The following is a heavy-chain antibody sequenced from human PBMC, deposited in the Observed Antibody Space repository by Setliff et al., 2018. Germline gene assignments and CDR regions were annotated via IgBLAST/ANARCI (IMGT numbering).Heavy chain of an antibody. D-gene: IGHD3-22*01. Sequence: SETLSLTCTVSGGSVSDYYWSWIRQAPGKGLEWIGYIYYGGSTNYNPSLNSRVAISVDTSKNQFSLKLSSVTAADTAVYYCASFQGNYYYDSSGYYYFDYWGQGTPVTVSS. V-gene: IGHV4-59*08. CDR1: GGSVSDYY. CDR3: ASFQGNYYYDSSGYYYFDY. J-gene: IGHJ4*02. CDR2: IYYGGST.